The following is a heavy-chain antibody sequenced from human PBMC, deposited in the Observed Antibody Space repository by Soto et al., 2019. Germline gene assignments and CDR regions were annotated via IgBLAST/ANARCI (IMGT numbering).Heavy chain of an antibody. CDR1: GYTFTSYG. J-gene: IGHJ5*02. CDR3: ARDVTMVRGVWFDP. CDR2: ISAYNGNT. Sequence: ASVKVSCKASGYTFTSYGISWVRQAPGQGLEWMGWISAYNGNTNYAQKLQGRVTISVDTSKNQFSLKLSSVTAADTAVYYCARDVTMVRGVWFDPWGQGTLVTVSS. D-gene: IGHD3-10*01. V-gene: IGHV1-18*01.